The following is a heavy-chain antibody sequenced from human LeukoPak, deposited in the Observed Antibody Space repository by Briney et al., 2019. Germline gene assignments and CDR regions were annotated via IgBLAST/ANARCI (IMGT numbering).Heavy chain of an antibody. J-gene: IGHJ3*02. Sequence: GASVKVSCKASGYTFTTFGITWVRQAPGQGLEWVGWISTYNDRKNYAEKLQGRVTMTTDTSTNTAYMELRSLRSDDTAVYYCARPQSPSGWHDAFDIWGQGTMVTVSS. CDR2: ISTYNDRK. CDR1: GYTFTTFG. D-gene: IGHD6-19*01. CDR3: ARPQSPSGWHDAFDI. V-gene: IGHV1-18*01.